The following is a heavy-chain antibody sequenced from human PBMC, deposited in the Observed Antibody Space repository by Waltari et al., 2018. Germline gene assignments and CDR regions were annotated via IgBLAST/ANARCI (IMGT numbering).Heavy chain of an antibody. CDR2: IIPIFGTA. J-gene: IGHJ2*01. D-gene: IGHD6-13*01. Sequence: QVQLVQSGAEVKKPGSSVKVSCKASGGTFSSYAISWVRQAPGQGLEWMGGIIPIFGTANYAQKFQGRVTITTDESTSTAYMELSSLRSEDTAVYYCARTFDIAAAGTESGWYFDLWGRGTLVTVSS. CDR1: GGTFSSYA. V-gene: IGHV1-69*05. CDR3: ARTFDIAAAGTESGWYFDL.